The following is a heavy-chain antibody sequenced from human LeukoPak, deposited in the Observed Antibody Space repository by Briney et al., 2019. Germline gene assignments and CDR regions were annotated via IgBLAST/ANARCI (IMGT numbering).Heavy chain of an antibody. V-gene: IGHV1-2*02. CDR1: GYTFTAYY. CDR3: ARVAGGDWYYFDF. CDR2: INLNSGGT. Sequence: GASVKVSFKASGYTFTAYYMHWVRQAPGQGLEWMGWINLNSGGTNYAQKFQGRVTMTRDTSISAAYMELSRLGSDDTAVYYCARVAGGDWYYFDFWGRGTLVTVSS. J-gene: IGHJ4*02. D-gene: IGHD2-21*02.